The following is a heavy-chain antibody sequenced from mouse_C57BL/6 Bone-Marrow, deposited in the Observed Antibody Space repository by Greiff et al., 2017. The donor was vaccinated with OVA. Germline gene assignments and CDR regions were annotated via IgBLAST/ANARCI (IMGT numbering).Heavy chain of an antibody. CDR3: ARGPDYYGSSYYAMDY. D-gene: IGHD1-1*01. Sequence: VQLKESGPGLVKPSQSLSLTCSVTGYSITSGYYWNWIRQFPGNKLEWMGYISYDGSNNYNPSLKNRISITRDTSKNQFFLKLNSVTTEDTATYYCARGPDYYGSSYYAMDYWGQGTSVTVSS. V-gene: IGHV3-6*01. CDR2: ISYDGSN. J-gene: IGHJ4*01. CDR1: GYSITSGYY.